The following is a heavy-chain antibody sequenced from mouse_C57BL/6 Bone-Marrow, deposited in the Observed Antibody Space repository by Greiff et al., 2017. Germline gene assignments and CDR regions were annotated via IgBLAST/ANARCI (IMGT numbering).Heavy chain of an antibody. V-gene: IGHV1-72*01. Sequence: QVQLQQPGAELVKPGASVKLSCTASGYTFTSYWMHWVKQRPGRGLEWIGRIDPKSGGTKYNEKFKSKATLTVDTPSSTAYMQLSSLTSEDSAVYFYARSRPYAMDYWGQGTSVTVSS. J-gene: IGHJ4*01. CDR1: GYTFTSYW. CDR2: IDPKSGGT. CDR3: ARSRPYAMDY.